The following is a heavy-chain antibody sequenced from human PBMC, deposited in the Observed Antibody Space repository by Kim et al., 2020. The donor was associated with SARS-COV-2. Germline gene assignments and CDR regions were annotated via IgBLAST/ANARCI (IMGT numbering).Heavy chain of an antibody. Sequence: NYAQKFQGRVTITADESTSTAYMELSSLRSEDTAVYYCARGDYGGYYFDYWGQGTLVTVSS. D-gene: IGHD4-17*01. V-gene: IGHV1-69*01. J-gene: IGHJ4*02. CDR3: ARGDYGGYYFDY.